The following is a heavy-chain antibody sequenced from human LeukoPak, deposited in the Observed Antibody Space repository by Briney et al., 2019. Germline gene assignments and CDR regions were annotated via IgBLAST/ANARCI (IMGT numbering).Heavy chain of an antibody. CDR1: GYTFTSYG. CDR3: ARFDYYYYYMDV. Sequence: GASVKVSCKASGYTFTSYGISWVRQAPGQGLEWTGWISAYNGNTNYAQKLQGRVTMTTDTSTSTAYVELRSLRSDDTAVYYCARFDYYYYYMDVWGKGTTVTVSS. CDR2: ISAYNGNT. V-gene: IGHV1-18*01. J-gene: IGHJ6*03.